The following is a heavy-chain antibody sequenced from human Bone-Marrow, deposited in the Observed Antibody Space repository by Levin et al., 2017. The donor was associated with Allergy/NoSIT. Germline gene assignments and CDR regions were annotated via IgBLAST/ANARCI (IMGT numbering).Heavy chain of an antibody. J-gene: IGHJ6*02. CDR1: GFTFNSYA. CDR2: MSYDGSNI. D-gene: IGHD3-3*01. CDR3: ARDRLDFWSGPKNYYYYYGMDV. V-gene: IGHV3-30-3*01. Sequence: PGGSLRLSCAASGFTFNSYAMHWVRQAPGKGLEWVAVMSYDGSNIQYADSVKGRFTISRDNSKNTLYLQMNSLRAEDTALYYCARDRLDFWSGPKNYYYYYGMDVWGQGTTVTVSS.